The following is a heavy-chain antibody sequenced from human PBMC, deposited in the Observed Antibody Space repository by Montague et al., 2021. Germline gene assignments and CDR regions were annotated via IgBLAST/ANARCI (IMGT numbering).Heavy chain of an antibody. J-gene: IGHJ4*02. Sequence: SETLSLTCDIYVDSFTDYYWGWIRQTPGKGLEWIGETNHRGTTKSNPSLKTRVSLSLDTPKSQLPLTLQSVTAADTAVYYCVAIKWERQTRNYFEQWGPGILVSVSS. D-gene: IGHD1-26*01. V-gene: IGHV4-34*01. CDR2: TNHRGTT. CDR1: VDSFTDYY. CDR3: VAIKWERQTRNYFEQ.